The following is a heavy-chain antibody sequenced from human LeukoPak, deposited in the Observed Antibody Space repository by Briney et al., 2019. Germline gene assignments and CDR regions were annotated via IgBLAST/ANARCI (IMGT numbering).Heavy chain of an antibody. D-gene: IGHD1-1*01. V-gene: IGHV4-31*03. CDR2: IYYSGST. CDR3: ARFERGLERGRFDY. CDR1: GGSISSGGYY. J-gene: IGHJ4*02. Sequence: PSETLSLTCTVSGGSISSGGYYWSWIRQHPGKGLEWIGYIYYSGSTYYNPSLKSRVTISVDTSKNQFSLKLSSVTAADTAVYYCARFERGLERGRFDYWGQGTLVTVSS.